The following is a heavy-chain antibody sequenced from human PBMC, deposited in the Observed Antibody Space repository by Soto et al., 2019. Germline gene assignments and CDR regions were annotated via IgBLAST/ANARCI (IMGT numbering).Heavy chain of an antibody. CDR3: AKDSGYNYGYFRWFDP. Sequence: SETLSLTCTVSGGSISNYYWSWIRQPPWRGLEWIGHIFYSGSTNYNPALKSRVTISVDTSKSQFSLKLSSVTAADTAVYYCAKDSGYNYGYFRWFDPWGQGTLVTVSS. J-gene: IGHJ5*02. CDR1: GGSISNYY. D-gene: IGHD5-18*01. V-gene: IGHV4-59*01. CDR2: IFYSGST.